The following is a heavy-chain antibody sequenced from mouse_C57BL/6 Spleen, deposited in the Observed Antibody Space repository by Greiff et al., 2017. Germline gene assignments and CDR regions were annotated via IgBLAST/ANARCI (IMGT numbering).Heavy chain of an antibody. CDR3: AKEGDLYDCYYFDY. V-gene: IGHV1-82*01. D-gene: IGHD2-3*01. Sequence: QVQLKQSGPELVKPGASVKISCKASGYAFSSSWMNWVKQRTGKGLEWIGRLYPGDGDTNYNGKFKGKATLTADKSSSTAYMQLNILTSEDSAVYFCAKEGDLYDCYYFDYWGQGTTLTVSS. CDR1: GYAFSSSW. J-gene: IGHJ2*01. CDR2: LYPGDGDT.